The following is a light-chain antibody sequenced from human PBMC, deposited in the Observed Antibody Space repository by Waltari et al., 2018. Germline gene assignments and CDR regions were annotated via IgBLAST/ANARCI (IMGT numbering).Light chain of an antibody. CDR2: AAS. Sequence: EIVLTQFPGTLSLSPGERATLSCRATQSVSSSYLAWFQQTPGQTPRLLIYAASNRATGIPDRFSGSGSGTDFTLTISRLEPDDFAVYYCQQYGTSPITFGQGTRLEIK. V-gene: IGKV3-20*01. CDR3: QQYGTSPIT. CDR1: QSVSSSY. J-gene: IGKJ5*01.